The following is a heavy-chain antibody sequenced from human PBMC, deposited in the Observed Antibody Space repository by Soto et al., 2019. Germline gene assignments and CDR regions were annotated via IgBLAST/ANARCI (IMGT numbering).Heavy chain of an antibody. D-gene: IGHD2-2*01. V-gene: IGHV1-24*01. CDR1: GYTLTELS. Sequence: ASVKVSCKVSGYTLTELSMHCVRQAPGKGLEWMGGFDPEDGETIYAQKFQGRVTMTEDTSTDTAYMELGSLRSEDTAVYYCATFPPDCSSTSCRFDYWGQGTLVTVSS. CDR3: ATFPPDCSSTSCRFDY. CDR2: FDPEDGET. J-gene: IGHJ4*02.